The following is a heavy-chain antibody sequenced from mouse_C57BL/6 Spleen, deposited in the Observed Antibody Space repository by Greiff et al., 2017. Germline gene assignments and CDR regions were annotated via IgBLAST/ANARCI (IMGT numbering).Heavy chain of an antibody. Sequence: VQLQQSGPELVKPGASVKISCKASGYSFTGYYMNWVKQSPEKSLEWIGEINPSTGGTTYNQKFKAKATLTVDKSSSTAYMQLKSLTSEDSAVYYCARFGNFSFDYWGQGTTLTVSS. V-gene: IGHV1-42*01. D-gene: IGHD2-1*01. J-gene: IGHJ2*01. CDR2: INPSTGGT. CDR1: GYSFTGYY. CDR3: ARFGNFSFDY.